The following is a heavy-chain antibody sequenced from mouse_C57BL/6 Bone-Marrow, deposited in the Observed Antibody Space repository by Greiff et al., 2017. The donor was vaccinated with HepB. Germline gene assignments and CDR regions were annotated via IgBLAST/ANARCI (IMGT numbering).Heavy chain of an antibody. CDR3: ARGWLLSYAMDY. CDR1: GFTFSDYY. Sequence: VQRVESEGGLVQPGSSMKLSCTASGFTFSDYYMAWVRQVPEKGLEWVANINYDGSSTYYLDSLKSRFIISRDNAKNILYLQMSSLKSEDTATYYCARGWLLSYAMDYWGQGTSVTVSS. CDR2: INYDGSST. J-gene: IGHJ4*01. D-gene: IGHD2-3*01. V-gene: IGHV5-16*01.